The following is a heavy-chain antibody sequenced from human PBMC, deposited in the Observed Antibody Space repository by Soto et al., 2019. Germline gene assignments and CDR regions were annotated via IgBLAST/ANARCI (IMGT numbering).Heavy chain of an antibody. CDR2: IYWDDDK. CDR3: ARGGWTTYYSPFFDY. Sequence: QITLKESGPTLVRPTQTLTLTCTFSGFSLSSSGVGVGWIRQPPGKALEWIALIYWDDDKRYSPSLKSRLTITKDTSKNQVVLTLTKLDTVDTATYYCARGGWTTYYSPFFDYWGQGTLVTVSS. D-gene: IGHD3-10*01. J-gene: IGHJ4*02. CDR1: GFSLSSSGVG. V-gene: IGHV2-5*02.